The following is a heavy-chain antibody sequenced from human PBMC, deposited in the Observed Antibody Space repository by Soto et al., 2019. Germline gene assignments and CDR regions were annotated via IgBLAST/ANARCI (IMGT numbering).Heavy chain of an antibody. V-gene: IGHV1-69*12. CDR1: GGTFSSYA. CDR3: ASPPGDCSGGSCPYYYYGMDV. CDR2: IIPIFVTA. D-gene: IGHD2-15*01. Sequence: QVQLVQSGAEVKKPGSSVKVSCKASGGTFSSYAISWVRQAPGQGLEWMGGIIPIFVTANYAQKFQGRVTITADESTSTAYMELSSLRSEDTAVYYCASPPGDCSGGSCPYYYYGMDVWGQGTTVTVSS. J-gene: IGHJ6*02.